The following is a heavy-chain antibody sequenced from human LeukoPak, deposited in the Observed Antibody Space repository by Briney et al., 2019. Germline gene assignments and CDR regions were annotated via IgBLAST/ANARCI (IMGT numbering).Heavy chain of an antibody. CDR3: ARDSTQGMVATSWFDP. D-gene: IGHD5-12*01. CDR2: ISSSSSYI. CDR1: GFTFSSYS. V-gene: IGHV3-21*01. Sequence: PGGPLRRSCAASGFTFSSYSMNWVRQAPGKGLEWVSSISSSSSYIYYADSVKGRFTISRDNAKNSLYLQMNSLRAEDTAVYCCARDSTQGMVATSWFDPWGQGTLVTVSS. J-gene: IGHJ5*02.